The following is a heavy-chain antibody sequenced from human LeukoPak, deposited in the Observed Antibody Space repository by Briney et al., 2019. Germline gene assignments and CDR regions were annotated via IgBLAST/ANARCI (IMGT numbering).Heavy chain of an antibody. CDR1: GGTFSSYA. J-gene: IGHJ4*02. D-gene: IGHD3-22*01. CDR2: IIPIFGTA. CDR3: ARADYYDSSGYYYYFDY. V-gene: IGHV1-69*13. Sequence: GASVKVSCKDSGGTFSSYAISWVRQAPGQGLEWMGGIIPIFGTANYAQKFQGRVTITADESTSTAYMELSRLRSEETAVYYCARADYYDSSGYYYYFDYWGQGTLVTVSS.